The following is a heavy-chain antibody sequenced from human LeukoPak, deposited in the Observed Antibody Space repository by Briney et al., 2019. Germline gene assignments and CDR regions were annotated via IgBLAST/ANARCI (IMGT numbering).Heavy chain of an antibody. CDR3: ARVSRQWLVPDY. V-gene: IGHV1-69*13. CDR2: IIPIFGTA. D-gene: IGHD6-19*01. CDR1: GGTFNNSA. Sequence: ASVKVSCKTSGGTFNNSAISWVRQAPGQGLEWMGGIIPIFGTANYAQKFQGRVTITADESTSTAYMELSSLRSEDTAVYYCARVSRQWLVPDYWGQGTLVTVSS. J-gene: IGHJ4*02.